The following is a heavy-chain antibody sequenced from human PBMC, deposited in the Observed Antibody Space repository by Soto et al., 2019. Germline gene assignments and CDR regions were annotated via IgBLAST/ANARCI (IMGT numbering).Heavy chain of an antibody. CDR3: ARKAEAVTQDNWFDP. D-gene: IGHD2-15*01. Sequence: SETLSLTCAVSSGSISSSNWWSRVRQPLGKGLEWIGEIYHSGSTNYNPSLKSRVTISVDKSKNQFSLKLSSVTAADTAVYYCARKAEAVTQDNWFDPWGQGTLVTVSS. CDR1: SGSISSSNW. J-gene: IGHJ5*02. V-gene: IGHV4-4*02. CDR2: IYHSGST.